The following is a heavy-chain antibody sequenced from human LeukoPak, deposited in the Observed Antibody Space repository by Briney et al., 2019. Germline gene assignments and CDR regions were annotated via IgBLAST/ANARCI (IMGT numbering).Heavy chain of an antibody. J-gene: IGHJ4*02. D-gene: IGHD3-10*01. CDR1: GFTVSSNY. CDR3: AIKRGGLDY. CDR2: IYSGGST. Sequence: GGSLRPSCAASGFTVSSNYMSWVRQAPGKGLEWVSVIYSGGSTYYADSVKGRFTISRDNSKNTLYLQMNSLRAEDTAVYYCAIKRGGLDYWGQGTLVTVSS. V-gene: IGHV3-53*01.